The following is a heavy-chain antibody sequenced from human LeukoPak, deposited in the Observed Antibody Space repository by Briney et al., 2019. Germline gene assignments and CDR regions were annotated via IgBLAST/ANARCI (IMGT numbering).Heavy chain of an antibody. D-gene: IGHD4-23*01. J-gene: IGHJ4*02. CDR2: MNPNSGNT. V-gene: IGHV1-8*01. CDR3: ARIYGGNQGGFYYFDY. Sequence: ASVSVSSTASGYTFTSYDINWVRQATGQGLEWMGWMNPNSGNTGYAQKFQGRVTMTRNPTISTAYTALSGLTSKHPALHYIARIYGGNQGGFYYFDYWGQGTLVTVSS. CDR1: GYTFTSYD.